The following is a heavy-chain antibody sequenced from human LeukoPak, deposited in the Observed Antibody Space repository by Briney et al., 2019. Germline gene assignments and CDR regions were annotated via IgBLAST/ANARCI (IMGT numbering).Heavy chain of an antibody. CDR1: GFTFSRYT. CDR2: ISTSGSAM. Sequence: QAGGSLRLSCAASGFTFSRYTMNWVRQAPGKGLEWVSHISTSGSAMYYADSVKGRFTISRDNSKNTLYLQMNSLRAEDTAVYYCARGPALTMVRGVMEYWGQGTLVTVSS. J-gene: IGHJ4*02. CDR3: ARGPALTMVRGVMEY. D-gene: IGHD3-10*01. V-gene: IGHV3-48*01.